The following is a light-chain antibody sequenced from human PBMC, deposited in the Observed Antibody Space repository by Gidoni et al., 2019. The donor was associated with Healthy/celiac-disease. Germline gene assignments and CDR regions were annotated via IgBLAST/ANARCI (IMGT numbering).Light chain of an antibody. CDR3: QQYDNLPYT. CDR1: QEISTY. V-gene: IGKV1-33*01. Sequence: DIQMTQSPSSLSASVGDRVTITCQASQEISTYLNWYQQKPGKAPKLLIYDASNLETGVPSRFSGSGSGTDLTFTISSLQPEDIATYYCQQYDNLPYTFGQGTKLEIK. CDR2: DAS. J-gene: IGKJ2*01.